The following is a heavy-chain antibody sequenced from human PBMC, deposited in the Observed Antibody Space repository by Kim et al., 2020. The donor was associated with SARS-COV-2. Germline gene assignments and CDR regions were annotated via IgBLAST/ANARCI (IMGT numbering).Heavy chain of an antibody. J-gene: IGHJ2*01. CDR2: ISSSSSYI. CDR3: ARGRLPIYSSSWSQGWYFDR. V-gene: IGHV3-21*01. D-gene: IGHD6-13*01. Sequence: GGSLRFSCAASGFTFSSYSMNWVRQAPGKGLEWVSSISSSSSYIYYADSVKGRVTISRDNAKNSLYLQMNSLRAEDTAVYYCARGRLPIYSSSWSQGWYFDRWGRGTLVTVSS. CDR1: GFTFSSYS.